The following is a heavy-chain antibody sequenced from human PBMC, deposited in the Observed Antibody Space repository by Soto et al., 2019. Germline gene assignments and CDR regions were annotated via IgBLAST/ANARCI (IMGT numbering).Heavy chain of an antibody. CDR3: ARDLYYYDSSNYFDTFDI. CDR2: ISGHNGNT. D-gene: IGHD3-22*01. CDR1: GYIFTMYG. V-gene: IGHV1-18*01. Sequence: APVKVSCKASGYIFTMYGISRVRQAPGQGLEWMGWISGHNGNTYYAQKFQGRVTMTTDTSTTTAYMELRSLRSDDTAVYYCARDLYYYDSSNYFDTFDIWGQGTMVTVSS. J-gene: IGHJ3*02.